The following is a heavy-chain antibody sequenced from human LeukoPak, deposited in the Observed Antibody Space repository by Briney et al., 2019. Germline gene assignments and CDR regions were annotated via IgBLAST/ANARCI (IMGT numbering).Heavy chain of an antibody. Sequence: PGGSLRLSCAASGFTFSSYGMHWVRQAPGKGLEWVAVISYDGSNKYYADSVKGRFTISRDNSKNTLYLQMNSLRAEDTVVYYCAKDFYAFGEVGATWFDPWGQGTLVTVSS. CDR3: AKDFYAFGEVGATWFDP. CDR1: GFTFSSYG. V-gene: IGHV3-30*18. CDR2: ISYDGSNK. J-gene: IGHJ5*02. D-gene: IGHD1-26*01.